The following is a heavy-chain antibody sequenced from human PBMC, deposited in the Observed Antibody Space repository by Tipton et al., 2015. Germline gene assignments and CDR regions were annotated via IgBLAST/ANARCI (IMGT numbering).Heavy chain of an antibody. CDR2: IHYNGNT. CDR1: GGSINSGGYY. CDR3: ARDKTFEAFDI. D-gene: IGHD2/OR15-2a*01. V-gene: IGHV4-31*03. Sequence: TLSLTCSASGGSINSGGYYWSWIRQHPVEGLEWIGYIHYNGNTYYNPSLKSRLTISIDTSRNQFSLHLKSVTAADTAVYYCARDKTFEAFDIWGQGTKVTVSS. J-gene: IGHJ3*02.